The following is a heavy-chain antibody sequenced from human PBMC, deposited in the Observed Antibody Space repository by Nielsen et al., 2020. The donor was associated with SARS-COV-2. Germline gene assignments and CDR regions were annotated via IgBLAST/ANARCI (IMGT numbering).Heavy chain of an antibody. J-gene: IGHJ6*03. Sequence: RQAPGKGLEWIGEVTHTGDASYNPSLKSRVTLSVDTSKSQFSLKLNSVTAADTGIYFCARGKRSVSGAFLTFYYYYYMDVWGKGTTVTVSS. CDR3: ARGKRSVSGAFLTFYYYYYMDV. CDR2: VTHTGDA. D-gene: IGHD3-3*01. V-gene: IGHV4-34*01.